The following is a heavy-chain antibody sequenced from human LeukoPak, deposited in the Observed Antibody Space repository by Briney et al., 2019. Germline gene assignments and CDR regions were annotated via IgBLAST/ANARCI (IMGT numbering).Heavy chain of an antibody. CDR2: ISWNSGSI. V-gene: IGHV3-9*01. D-gene: IGHD5-12*01. Sequence: GGSLRLSCAASGFTFDDYAMHWVRQAPGKGLDWVSGISWNSGSIGYADSVKGRFSISRDNAKNSLYLQMNSLRAEDTALYYCAKDTAIVATIRIDYWGQGTLVTVSS. CDR3: AKDTAIVATIRIDY. J-gene: IGHJ4*02. CDR1: GFTFDDYA.